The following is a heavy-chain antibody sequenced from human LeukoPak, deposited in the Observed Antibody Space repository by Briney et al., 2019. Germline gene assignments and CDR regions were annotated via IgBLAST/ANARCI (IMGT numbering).Heavy chain of an antibody. CDR1: GYTFTGYY. CDR2: INPNSGGT. Sequence: GASVKVSCKASGYTFTGYYIHWVRQAPGQGLEWMGWINPNSGGTNYAQKFQGRVTMTRDTSISTAYMELSRLRSDDTAVYYCARDEGYCSSTSCYRRTGYYYYMDVWGKGTTVTVSS. J-gene: IGHJ6*03. V-gene: IGHV1-2*02. CDR3: ARDEGYCSSTSCYRRTGYYYYMDV. D-gene: IGHD2-2*01.